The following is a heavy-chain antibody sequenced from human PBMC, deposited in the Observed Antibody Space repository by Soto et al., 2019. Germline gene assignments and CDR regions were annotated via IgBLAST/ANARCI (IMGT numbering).Heavy chain of an antibody. J-gene: IGHJ6*02. CDR3: ARVRYDFWSGYYQTYYSCHGMDV. CDR2: ISYDGSNK. CDR1: GFTFSSYA. D-gene: IGHD3-3*01. Sequence: PGGSLRLSCAASGFTFSSYAMHWVRQAPGKGLEWVAVISYDGSNKYYADSAKGRFTISRDNSKNTLYLQMNSLRAEDSAVYYCARVRYDFWSGYYQTYYSCHGMDVWGQGTTVTVSS. V-gene: IGHV3-30-3*01.